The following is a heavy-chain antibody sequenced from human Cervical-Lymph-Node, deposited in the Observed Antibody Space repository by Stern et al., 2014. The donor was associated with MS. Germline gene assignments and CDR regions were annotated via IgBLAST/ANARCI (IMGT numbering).Heavy chain of an antibody. D-gene: IGHD2-15*01. J-gene: IGHJ5*02. CDR1: GGSFTNYY. V-gene: IGHV4-59*01. CDR2: IYHDGST. CDR3: ARVDDCSGGTCFSTSWFDP. Sequence: QVQLQESGPGLVKPSAPLSLTCTVSGGSFTNYYWSWIRQPPGKGLEWIGYIYHDGSTKYNPALKSRVTISLHTSKKQFSLRLTSVTAADTAVYYCARVDDCSGGTCFSTSWFDPWGQGTLVTVSS.